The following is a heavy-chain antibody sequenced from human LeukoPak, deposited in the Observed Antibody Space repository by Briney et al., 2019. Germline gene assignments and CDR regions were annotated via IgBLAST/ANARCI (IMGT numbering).Heavy chain of an antibody. J-gene: IGHJ3*02. V-gene: IGHV4-59*08. CDR2: IYHSGST. Sequence: SETLSLTCTVSGGSISSYYWSWIRQPPGKGLEWIGYIYHSGSTNSNPNLKSRVTISLDTSKNQLSLKLSSVTAADTAVYYCARVAVIAATTPDAFDIWGQGTMVTVSS. D-gene: IGHD2-15*01. CDR1: GGSISSYY. CDR3: ARVAVIAATTPDAFDI.